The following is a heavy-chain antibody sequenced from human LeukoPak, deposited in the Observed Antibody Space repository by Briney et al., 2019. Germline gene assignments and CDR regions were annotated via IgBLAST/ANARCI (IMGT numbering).Heavy chain of an antibody. D-gene: IGHD1-20*01. CDR1: GFTFSSYA. Sequence: GGSLRLSCAASGFTFSSYAMSWVRQAPGKGLEWVSAISGSGGSTYYADSVKGRFTISRDNSKNTLYLQMNSLRAEDTALYYCAKAAYNSQYYYYYYYMDVWGKGTTVTVSS. CDR3: AKAAYNSQYYYYYYYMDV. V-gene: IGHV3-23*01. J-gene: IGHJ6*03. CDR2: ISGSGGST.